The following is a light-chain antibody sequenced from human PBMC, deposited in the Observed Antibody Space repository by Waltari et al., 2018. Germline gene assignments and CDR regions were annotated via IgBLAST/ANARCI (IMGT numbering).Light chain of an antibody. J-gene: IGLJ3*02. Sequence: QSVLTQPPSVSGAPGQRVTTACTGSGSNIGAGYDVHWYQQVPRASPKLLIYGSSSRPLGVPDRFFGSTSGTSASLAIIGLQAEDEADYYCQSYDITLRVVFGGGTKLTVL. V-gene: IGLV1-40*01. CDR1: GSNIGAGYD. CDR3: QSYDITLRVV. CDR2: GSS.